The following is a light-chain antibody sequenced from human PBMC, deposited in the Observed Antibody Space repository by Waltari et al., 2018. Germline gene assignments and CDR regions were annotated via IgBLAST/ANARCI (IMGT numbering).Light chain of an antibody. Sequence: EIVLTQSPATLSLSQGEGATLSCRASQSVGGSLAWYQQKPGQAPRLLIYNSSHRPTGIPGRFSGSGSGTDFTLTISSLAPEDFAVYYCQQHGNWPLTFGGGTKVEIK. CDR1: QSVGGS. CDR3: QQHGNWPLT. V-gene: IGKV3-11*01. CDR2: NSS. J-gene: IGKJ4*01.